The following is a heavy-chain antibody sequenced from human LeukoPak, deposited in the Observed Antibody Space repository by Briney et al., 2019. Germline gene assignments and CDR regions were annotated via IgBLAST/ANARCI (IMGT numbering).Heavy chain of an antibody. CDR1: GGSFSGYY. CDR3: ARDLKGPVNDVFDM. V-gene: IGHV4-34*01. CDR2: INHSGST. D-gene: IGHD4-23*01. J-gene: IGHJ3*02. Sequence: KPSETLSLTCAVYGGSFSGYYWSWIRQPPGKQLEWIGEINHSGSTNYNPSLKSRVTISLDTSKNQFSLRLTSVTAEDTAVYYCARDLKGPVNDVFDMWGQGTMVTVSS.